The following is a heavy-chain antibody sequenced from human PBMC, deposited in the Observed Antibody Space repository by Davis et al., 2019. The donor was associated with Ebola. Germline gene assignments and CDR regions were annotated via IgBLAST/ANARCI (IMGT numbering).Heavy chain of an antibody. Sequence: PGGSLRLSCAASGITFSSYAMSWIRQPPGKGLEWIGEINHSGSTNYNPSLKSRVTISVDKSKNQFSLKLSSVTAADTAVYYCASLLGYCSGGSCYEWVFDYWGQGTLVTVSS. J-gene: IGHJ4*02. CDR2: INHSGST. D-gene: IGHD2-15*01. CDR3: ASLLGYCSGGSCYEWVFDY. CDR1: GITFSSYA. V-gene: IGHV4-34*01.